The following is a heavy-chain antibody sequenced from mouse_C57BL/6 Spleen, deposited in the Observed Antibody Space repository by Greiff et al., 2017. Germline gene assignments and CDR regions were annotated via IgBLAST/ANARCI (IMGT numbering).Heavy chain of an antibody. J-gene: IGHJ2*01. CDR3: ARGGYGSGYDC. CDR1: GYTFTSYW. Sequence: VQLQQPGAELVRPGSSVKLSCKASGYTFTSYWMDWVKQRPGQGLEWIGNIYPSDSETHYNQKFKDKATLTVDKSSSTAYMQLSSLTSEDYAVYCCARGGYGSGYDCWGQGTTLSVSS. CDR2: IYPSDSET. V-gene: IGHV1-61*01. D-gene: IGHD1-1*01.